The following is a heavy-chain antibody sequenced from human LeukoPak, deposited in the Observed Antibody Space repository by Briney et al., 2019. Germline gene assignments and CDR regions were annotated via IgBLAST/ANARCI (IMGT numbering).Heavy chain of an antibody. D-gene: IGHD2-15*01. CDR2: IYYSGST. V-gene: IGHV4-39*07. Sequence: PSETLSLTCTVSGGSISSSSYYWGWIRQPPGKGLEWIGSIYYSGSTYYNPSLKSRVTISVDTSKNQFSLKLSSVTAADTAVYYCARAPRRRGSTSVYCSGGSCYDYYFDYWGQGTLVTASS. CDR1: GGSISSSSYY. J-gene: IGHJ4*02. CDR3: ARAPRRRGSTSVYCSGGSCYDYYFDY.